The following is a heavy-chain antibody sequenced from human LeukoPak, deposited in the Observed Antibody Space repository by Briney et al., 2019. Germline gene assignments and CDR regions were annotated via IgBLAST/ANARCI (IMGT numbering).Heavy chain of an antibody. CDR3: AKTAMVREGIDY. CDR1: GFTFDDYA. J-gene: IGHJ4*02. Sequence: GETLRLSCAASGFTFDDYAMHWVRQVPGKGLEWVSGLSWNSGSIGYADSVKGRFTISRDNAKNSLYLQMNSLRAEDMAFYYCAKTAMVREGIDYWGQGTLVTVSS. CDR2: LSWNSGSI. D-gene: IGHD5-18*01. V-gene: IGHV3-9*03.